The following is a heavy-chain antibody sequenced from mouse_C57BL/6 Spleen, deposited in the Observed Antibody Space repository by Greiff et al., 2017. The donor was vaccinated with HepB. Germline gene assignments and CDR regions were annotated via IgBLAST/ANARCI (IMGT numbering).Heavy chain of an antibody. CDR3: ARPYDYGYFDV. D-gene: IGHD2-3*01. J-gene: IGHJ1*03. CDR1: GYAFSSSW. Sequence: QVQLQQSGPELVKPGASVKISCKASGYAFSSSWMNWVKQRPGKGLEWIGRIYPGDGDTNYNGKFKGKATLTADKSSSTAYMQLSSLTSEDSAVYFCARPYDYGYFDVWGTGTTVTVSS. V-gene: IGHV1-82*01. CDR2: IYPGDGDT.